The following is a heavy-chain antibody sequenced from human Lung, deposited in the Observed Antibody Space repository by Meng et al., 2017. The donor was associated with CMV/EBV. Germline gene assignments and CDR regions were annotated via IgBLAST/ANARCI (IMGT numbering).Heavy chain of an antibody. J-gene: IGHJ6*02. V-gene: IGHV1-69*02. Sequence: SVXVSXXTSGGTFSSYPISWVRQAPGQGLEWMGRIIPILGIASYSQKFQGRVTITADKSTSTAYMELSSLRSEDTAVYYCAKWGWGALYGGMDVWGQWTTVXVSS. CDR1: GGTFSSYP. CDR2: IIPILGIA. D-gene: IGHD3-16*01. CDR3: AKWGWGALYGGMDV.